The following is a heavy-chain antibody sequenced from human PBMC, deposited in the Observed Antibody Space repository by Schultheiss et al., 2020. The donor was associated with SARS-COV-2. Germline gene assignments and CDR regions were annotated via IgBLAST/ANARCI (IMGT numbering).Heavy chain of an antibody. J-gene: IGHJ4*02. Sequence: SGPTLVKPTQTLTLTCTFSGFSLSTSGVGVGWIRQPPGKALEWLALIYWNDDKRYSPSLKSRLTITKDTSKNQVVLTMTNMDPVDTATYYCARTLGYCSSTSCYTRLWGVPDYWGQGTLVTVSS. D-gene: IGHD2-2*02. CDR2: IYWNDDK. V-gene: IGHV2-5*01. CDR3: ARTLGYCSSTSCYTRLWGVPDY. CDR1: GFSLSTSGVG.